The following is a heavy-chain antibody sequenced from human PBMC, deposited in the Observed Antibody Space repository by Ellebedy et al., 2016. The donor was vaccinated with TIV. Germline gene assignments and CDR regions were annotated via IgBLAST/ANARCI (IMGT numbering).Heavy chain of an antibody. Sequence: GESLKISCAASGFTFSSSAMSWVRQAPGTGLEWVSSITSGGNTYYPDSVKGRFTISRDNSKNTLYLPMTSPRVEDTAVYYCATSSGYGTGWYGRNGHWGQGTLVTVSS. V-gene: IGHV3-23*01. J-gene: IGHJ4*02. D-gene: IGHD6-19*01. CDR2: ITSGGNT. CDR3: ATSSGYGTGWYGRNGH. CDR1: GFTFSSSA.